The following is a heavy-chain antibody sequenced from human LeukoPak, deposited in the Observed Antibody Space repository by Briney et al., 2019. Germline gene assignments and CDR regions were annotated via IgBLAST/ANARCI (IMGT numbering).Heavy chain of an antibody. Sequence: PGRSLRLSCAASGFTFGSYGMHWVRQAPGKGLEWVAVISYDGSNKYYADSVKGRFTISRDNSKNTLYLQMNSLRAEDTAVYYCAKRYFDWLNFDYWGQGTLVTVSS. V-gene: IGHV3-30*18. CDR1: GFTFGSYG. CDR2: ISYDGSNK. CDR3: AKRYFDWLNFDY. J-gene: IGHJ4*02. D-gene: IGHD3-9*01.